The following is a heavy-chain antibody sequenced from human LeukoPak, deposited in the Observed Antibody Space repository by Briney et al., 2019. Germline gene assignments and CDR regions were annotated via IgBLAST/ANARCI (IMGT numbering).Heavy chain of an antibody. CDR3: ARGDYASSWYGVDY. V-gene: IGHV3-33*01. Sequence: GRSLRLSCAASGFTFSNYAMYWVRQAPGKGLEWVAFIQYDGNYKYYSDSVKGRFTISKDNSKNTLFLQMDSLRVEDTGLFYCARGDYASSWYGVDYWGQGTLVTVSS. CDR2: IQYDGNYK. J-gene: IGHJ4*02. CDR1: GFTFSNYA. D-gene: IGHD6-13*01.